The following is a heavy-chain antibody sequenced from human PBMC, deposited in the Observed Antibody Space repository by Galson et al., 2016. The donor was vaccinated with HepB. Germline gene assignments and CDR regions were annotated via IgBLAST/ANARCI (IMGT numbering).Heavy chain of an antibody. Sequence: SLRLSCAVSGFSVSQNYMTWVRQAPGKGLEWLSVIYSGNNAYYADSVKGRFTISRDNFRNTLHLQINSLRAGDTAVYYCARAGSRVGFYLRFGFFDSWGQGTLVTVSS. CDR3: ARAGSRVGFYLRFGFFDS. D-gene: IGHD3-10*01. CDR2: IYSGNNA. J-gene: IGHJ4*02. V-gene: IGHV3-53*01. CDR1: GFSVSQNY.